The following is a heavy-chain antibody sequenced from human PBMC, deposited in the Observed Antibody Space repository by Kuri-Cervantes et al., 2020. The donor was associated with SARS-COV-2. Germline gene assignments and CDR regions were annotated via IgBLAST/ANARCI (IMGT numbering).Heavy chain of an antibody. CDR3: ARDRRLYYDFWSGYYMDV. CDR2: ISGSGSYI. CDR1: GFSVSRYT. V-gene: IGHV3-21*01. D-gene: IGHD3-3*01. J-gene: IGHJ6*03. Sequence: GESLKISCAASGFSVSRYTMNWVRQAPGKALEWVSSISGSGSYIYYADSMKGRFTISKESGKNSLYLHMNSLRGDDTAVYYCARDRRLYYDFWSGYYMDVWGKGTTVTVSS.